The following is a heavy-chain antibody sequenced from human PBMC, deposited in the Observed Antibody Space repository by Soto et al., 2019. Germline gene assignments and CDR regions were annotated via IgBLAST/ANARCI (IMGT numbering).Heavy chain of an antibody. CDR3: AKHGYCSSTSCYFGEYYYGMDV. CDR2: ISGSGGST. D-gene: IGHD2-2*01. Sequence: PSETLRLSCAASGFTFSSYAMSWVRQSPGKGLEWVSAISGSGGSTYYADSVKGRFTISRDNSKNTLYLQMNSLRAEDTAVYYCAKHGYCSSTSCYFGEYYYGMDVWGQGTTVTVSS. V-gene: IGHV3-23*01. CDR1: GFTFSSYA. J-gene: IGHJ6*02.